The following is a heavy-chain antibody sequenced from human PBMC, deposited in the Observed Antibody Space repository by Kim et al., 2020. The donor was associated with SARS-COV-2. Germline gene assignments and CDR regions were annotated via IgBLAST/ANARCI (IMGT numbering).Heavy chain of an antibody. CDR1: GGSFSGYY. J-gene: IGHJ4*02. Sequence: SETLSLTCAVYGGSFSGYYWSWIRQPPGKGLEWIGEINHSGSTNYNPSLKSRVTISVDTSKNQFSLKLSSVTAADTAVYYCARGRPNYYYGSGSYYNAGDYWGQGTLVTVSS. CDR3: ARGRPNYYYGSGSYYNAGDY. D-gene: IGHD3-10*01. CDR2: INHSGST. V-gene: IGHV4-34*01.